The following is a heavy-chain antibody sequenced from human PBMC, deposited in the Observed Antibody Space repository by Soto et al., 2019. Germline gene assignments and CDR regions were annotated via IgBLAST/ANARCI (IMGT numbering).Heavy chain of an antibody. CDR3: ARDRTTVTPVEWFDP. J-gene: IGHJ5*02. CDR2: ISTTGDST. Sequence: EVQLLESGGGLVQPGGSLRLSCAGSGFTFSSYAMTWVRQASRKGLEWVSAISTTGDSTYYADSVRGRFTIYRDNSKNTRYLQMSRLRADDTAVYYCARDRTTVTPVEWFDPWGQGTLVTVSS. CDR1: GFTFSSYA. D-gene: IGHD4-17*01. V-gene: IGHV3-23*01.